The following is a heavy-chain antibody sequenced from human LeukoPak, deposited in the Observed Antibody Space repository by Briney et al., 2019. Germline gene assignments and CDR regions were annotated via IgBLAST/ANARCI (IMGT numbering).Heavy chain of an antibody. V-gene: IGHV3-30-3*02. Sequence: GRSLRLSCAASGFTFSSYAMHWVRQAPGKGLEWVAVISYDGSNKYYADSVKGRFTISRDNSKNTLYLQMNSLRAEDTAVYYCAKMSLDYGDYVPDFGYWGQGTLVTVSS. CDR1: GFTFSSYA. J-gene: IGHJ4*02. CDR3: AKMSLDYGDYVPDFGY. D-gene: IGHD4-17*01. CDR2: ISYDGSNK.